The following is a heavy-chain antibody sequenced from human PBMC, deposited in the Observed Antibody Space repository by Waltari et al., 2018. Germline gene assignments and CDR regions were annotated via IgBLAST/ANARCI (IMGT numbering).Heavy chain of an antibody. V-gene: IGHV1-69*01. D-gene: IGHD1-7*01. J-gene: IGHJ3*02. Sequence: VQLVQSGAEVKKPGSSVKVSCKASGGTFSSYAISWVRQAPGQGLEWMGGIIPIFGTANYAQKFQGRVTITADESTSTAYMELSSLRSEDTAVYYCASPGVITGTTLDAFDIWGQGTMVTVSS. CDR3: ASPGVITGTTLDAFDI. CDR1: GGTFSSYA. CDR2: IIPIFGTA.